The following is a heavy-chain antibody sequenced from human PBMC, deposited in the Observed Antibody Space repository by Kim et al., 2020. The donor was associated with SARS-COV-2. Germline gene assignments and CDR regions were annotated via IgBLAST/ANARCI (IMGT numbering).Heavy chain of an antibody. Sequence: GGSLRLSCAASGFTFSNAWMSWVRQAPGKGLEWVGRIKSKTDGGTTDYAAPVKGRFTISRDDSKNTLYLQMNSLKTEDTAVYYCTTGMLIRWGYYYGSGSYWANDYWGQGTLVTVSS. CDR3: TTGMLIRWGYYYGSGSYWANDY. D-gene: IGHD3-10*01. J-gene: IGHJ4*02. V-gene: IGHV3-15*01. CDR2: IKSKTDGGTT. CDR1: GFTFSNAW.